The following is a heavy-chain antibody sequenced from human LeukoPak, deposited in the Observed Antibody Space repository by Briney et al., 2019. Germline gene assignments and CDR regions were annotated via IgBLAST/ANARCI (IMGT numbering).Heavy chain of an antibody. CDR3: ARGPYGDDDGSDY. Sequence: PGGSLRLSCAASGFTFSSYSMNWVRQAPGKGLEWVSSISSSSSYIYYADSVKGRFTISRDNAKNSLYLQMNSLRAEDTAVYYCARGPYGDDDGSDYWGQGTLVTVSS. J-gene: IGHJ4*02. D-gene: IGHD4-17*01. V-gene: IGHV3-21*01. CDR1: GFTFSSYS. CDR2: ISSSSSYI.